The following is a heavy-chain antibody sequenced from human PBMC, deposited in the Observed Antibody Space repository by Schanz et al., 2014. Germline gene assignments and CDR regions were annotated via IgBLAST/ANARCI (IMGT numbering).Heavy chain of an antibody. V-gene: IGHV4-31*03. J-gene: IGHJ5*02. D-gene: IGHD5-18*01. CDR3: ARKDTARVWFDP. Sequence: QVQLQESGPGLVKPSQTLSLTCTVSGGSISSGGYYWSWIRQHPGKGLEWIGYIYHSGNTYYNPFLKSRVTISIDTSKNQFSLKLSSVTAADTAVYYCARKDTARVWFDPWGQGTQVTVSS. CDR1: GGSISSGGYY. CDR2: IYHSGNT.